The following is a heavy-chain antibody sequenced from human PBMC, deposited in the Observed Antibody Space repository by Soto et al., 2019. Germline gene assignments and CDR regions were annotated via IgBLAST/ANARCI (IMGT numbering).Heavy chain of an antibody. CDR1: GYTFTNYY. J-gene: IGHJ4*02. CDR3: ANEQAVGYWKLN. Sequence: QVQLVQSGAEVRDPGASVKISCKASGYTFTNYYMHWVRQARGQGLEWLGIINPADGITNSAQQFQGRLTMTRDTSTSTVYMELSSLRSDDTAMYYCANEQAVGYWKLNWGQGTLVTVSS. D-gene: IGHD2-2*03. V-gene: IGHV1-46*01. CDR2: INPADGIT.